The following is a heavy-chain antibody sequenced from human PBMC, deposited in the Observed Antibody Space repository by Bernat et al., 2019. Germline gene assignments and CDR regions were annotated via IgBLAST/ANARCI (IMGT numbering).Heavy chain of an antibody. CDR1: GFAFSSYG. CDR3: ARDSVAVRPGWFDP. V-gene: IGHV3-30*03. D-gene: IGHD6-6*01. J-gene: IGHJ5*02. CDR2: ILYDGSNK. Sequence: QVQLVESGGGVVQPGRSLRLSCTVSGFAFSSYGMHLVRQAPGKGLEWVSFILYDGSNKYYADSVKGRFTISRDNSKNTLYLQMNSLRAEDTAVYYCARDSVAVRPGWFDPWGQGTMVTVSS.